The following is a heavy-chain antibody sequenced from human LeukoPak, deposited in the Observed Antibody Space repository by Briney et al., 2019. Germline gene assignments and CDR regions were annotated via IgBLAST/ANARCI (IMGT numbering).Heavy chain of an antibody. CDR3: ARGAGTGYNYYGSGSYYNLLFDY. D-gene: IGHD3-10*01. J-gene: IGHJ4*02. CDR1: GFTFSSYA. Sequence: GGSLRLSCAASGFTFSSYAMHWVRQAPGKGLERVAVISYDGSNKYYADSVKGRFTISRDNSKNTLYLQMNSLRAEDTAVYYCARGAGTGYNYYGSGSYYNLLFDYWGQGTLVTVSS. V-gene: IGHV3-30-3*01. CDR2: ISYDGSNK.